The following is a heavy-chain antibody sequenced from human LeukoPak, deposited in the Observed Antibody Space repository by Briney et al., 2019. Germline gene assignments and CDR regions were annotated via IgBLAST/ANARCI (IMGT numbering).Heavy chain of an antibody. CDR1: GYSISSGYY. Sequence: ASETLSLTCTVSGYSISSGYYWGWIRQPPGKGLEWIGSIYHSGSTSYNPSLKSRVTIPVDTSKNQFSLKLSSVTDADTAVYYCARGVIERGFDPWGRETRVSVPT. D-gene: IGHD3-22*01. CDR2: IYHSGST. V-gene: IGHV4-38-2*02. CDR3: ARGVIERGFDP. J-gene: IGHJ5*02.